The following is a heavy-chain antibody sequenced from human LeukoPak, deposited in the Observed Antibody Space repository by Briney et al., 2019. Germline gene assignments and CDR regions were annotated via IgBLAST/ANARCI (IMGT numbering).Heavy chain of an antibody. V-gene: IGHV3-11*04. CDR2: ISNSGSSI. D-gene: IGHD1-26*01. CDR3: ARDLLGWELHYFDY. CDR1: GFTFSDSY. J-gene: IGHJ4*02. Sequence: GGSLRLSCAASGFTFSDSYMTWIRQAPGKGLEWVSYISNSGSSIYYADSVKGRFSISRDNAKNSLYLQMNSLRAEDTAVYYCARDLLGWELHYFDYWGQGTLVTVSS.